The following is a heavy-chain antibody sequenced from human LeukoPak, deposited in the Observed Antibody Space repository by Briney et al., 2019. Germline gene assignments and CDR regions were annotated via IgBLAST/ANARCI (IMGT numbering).Heavy chain of an antibody. CDR1: GASISSYY. V-gene: IGHV4-4*07. Sequence: SETLSLTCTVSGASISSYYWSWIRQPAGKGLEWIGRIYTSGSTNYNPSLKSRVTISVDTSKNQFSLKLSSVTAADTAVYYCARHTQATGDAFDIWGQGTMVTVSS. CDR2: IYTSGST. CDR3: ARHTQATGDAFDI. J-gene: IGHJ3*02.